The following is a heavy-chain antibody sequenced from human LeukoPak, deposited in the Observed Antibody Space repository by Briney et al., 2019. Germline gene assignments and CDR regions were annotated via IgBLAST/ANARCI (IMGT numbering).Heavy chain of an antibody. Sequence: GASVKVSCKASGFTFTSSAMQWVQQARGQRLEWIGWIVVGSGNTNYAQKFQERVTITRDMSTSTAYMELSSLRSEDTAVYYCAAVGSSSWYGDYYYYGMDVWGQGTTVTVSS. D-gene: IGHD6-13*01. J-gene: IGHJ6*02. CDR2: IVVGSGNT. CDR3: AAVGSSSWYGDYYYYGMDV. V-gene: IGHV1-58*02. CDR1: GFTFTSSA.